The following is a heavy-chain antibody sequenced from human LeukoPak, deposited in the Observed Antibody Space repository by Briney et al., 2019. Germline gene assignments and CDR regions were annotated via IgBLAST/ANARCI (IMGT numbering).Heavy chain of an antibody. V-gene: IGHV4-4*02. J-gene: IGHJ4*02. CDR2: IYDSGST. CDR3: ARLTEGSGWLNFDY. CDR1: GASISSNNC. D-gene: IGHD6-19*01. Sequence: SETLSLTCAVSGASISSNNCWTWVRQPPGKGLEWIGEIYDSGSTNYNPSLKSRVTISIDKSKKQFSLTLSSMTAADTAVYYCARLTEGSGWLNFDYWGQGTLVTVSS.